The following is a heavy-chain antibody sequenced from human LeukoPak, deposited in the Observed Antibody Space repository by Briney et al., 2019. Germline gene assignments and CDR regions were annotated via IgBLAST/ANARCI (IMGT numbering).Heavy chain of an antibody. J-gene: IGHJ6*03. CDR1: GGSFSGYY. Sequence: PSETLSLTCAVYGGSFSGYYWSWLRQPPGKGLEWIGEINHSGSTNYNPSLKTRVTISVDTSKNPFSLTLSSVPAAATAVYYCARVVGGSITIFGVAGIPYYYYYMDVWGKGTTVTISS. V-gene: IGHV4-34*01. D-gene: IGHD3-3*01. CDR3: ARVVGGSITIFGVAGIPYYYYYMDV. CDR2: INHSGST.